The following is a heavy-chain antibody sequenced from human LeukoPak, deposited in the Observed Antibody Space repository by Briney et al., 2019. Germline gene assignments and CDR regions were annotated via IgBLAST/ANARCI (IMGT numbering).Heavy chain of an antibody. Sequence: PGGSLRLSCAASGFTFSSYAMHWVRQAPGKGLEWVAVISYDGSNKYYADSAKGRFTISRDNSKNTLYLQMNSLRAEDTAVYYCARDLAAAELRGVTYYMDVWGKGTTVTVSS. J-gene: IGHJ6*03. V-gene: IGHV3-30*04. D-gene: IGHD6-13*01. CDR3: ARDLAAAELRGVTYYMDV. CDR1: GFTFSSYA. CDR2: ISYDGSNK.